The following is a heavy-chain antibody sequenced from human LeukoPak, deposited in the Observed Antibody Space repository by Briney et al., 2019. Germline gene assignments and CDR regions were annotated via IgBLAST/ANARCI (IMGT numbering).Heavy chain of an antibody. CDR2: IYHSGST. CDR3: ARGVPSYDYVWGSYRFDY. Sequence: SETLSLTCAVSGGSISSGGYSWSWIRQPPGKGLEWIGYIYHSGSTYYNPSLKSRVTISVDRSKNQFSLKLSSVTAADTAVYYCARGVPSYDYVWGSYRFDYWGQGTLVTVS. J-gene: IGHJ4*02. V-gene: IGHV4-30-2*01. D-gene: IGHD3-16*02. CDR1: GGSISSGGYS.